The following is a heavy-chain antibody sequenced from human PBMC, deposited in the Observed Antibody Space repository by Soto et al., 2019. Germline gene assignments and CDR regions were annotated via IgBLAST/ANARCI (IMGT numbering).Heavy chain of an antibody. Sequence: QVQLQELGPGLVKPSGTLSLTCTVSGDSISGPNWWSWVRQSPEKGLEWIGEFHHSGNTNYNPSLKSRVTISVDKSKNQFSLRLTSVTAADTAVYYCARDSTLALYFDYWGQGTLVTVSS. V-gene: IGHV4-4*02. J-gene: IGHJ4*02. CDR1: GDSISGPNW. D-gene: IGHD6-6*01. CDR2: FHHSGNT. CDR3: ARDSTLALYFDY.